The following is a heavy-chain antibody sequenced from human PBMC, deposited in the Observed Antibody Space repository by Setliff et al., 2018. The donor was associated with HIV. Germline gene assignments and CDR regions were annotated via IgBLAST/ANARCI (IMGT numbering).Heavy chain of an antibody. CDR1: GYAFTSQF. CDR2: ISPSGDRT. D-gene: IGHD3-10*01. V-gene: IGHV1-46*01. J-gene: IGHJ3*02. CDR3: AKVFFFGVDAFDI. Sequence: ASVKVSCKASGYAFTSQFMHWVRQAPGQGLEWMGIISPSGDRTTYAQRFRGRATMTSDTSTGTVYMELSSLRSEDTAVYYCAKVFFFGVDAFDIWGQGTMVTVSS.